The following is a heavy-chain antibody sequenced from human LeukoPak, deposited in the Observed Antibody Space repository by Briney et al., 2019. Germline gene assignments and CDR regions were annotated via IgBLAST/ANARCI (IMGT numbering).Heavy chain of an antibody. CDR1: GFTFSSYG. J-gene: IGHJ3*02. Sequence: PGGSLRLSCAASGFTFSSYGMHWVRQAPGKGLEWVAVISYDGSNKYYADSVKGRFTISRDNSKNTLYLQMNSLRAEDTAVYYCANLGRDAFDIWGQGTMVTVSS. CDR2: ISYDGSNK. V-gene: IGHV3-30*18. CDR3: ANLGRDAFDI.